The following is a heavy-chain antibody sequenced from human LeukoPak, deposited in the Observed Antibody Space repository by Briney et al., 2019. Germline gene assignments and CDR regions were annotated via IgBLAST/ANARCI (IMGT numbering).Heavy chain of an antibody. V-gene: IGHV1-8*01. CDR3: AKHYQTTFDS. J-gene: IGHJ4*02. CDR2: INPNTGNS. D-gene: IGHD1-14*01. CDR1: GYTFTSYD. Sequence: ASVKVSCKASGYTFTSYDINWMRQATGQEPEWMGWINPNTGNSGCAQKFQVRVTITRDTSISPAYMELSSLRSEDTAVYYCAKHYQTTFDSWGQGTLVIVSP.